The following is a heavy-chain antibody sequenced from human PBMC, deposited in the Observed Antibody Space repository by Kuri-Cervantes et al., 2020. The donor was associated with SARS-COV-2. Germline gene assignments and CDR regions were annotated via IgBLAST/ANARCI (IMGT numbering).Heavy chain of an antibody. CDR2: INHSGST. CDR1: GESFSGYY. CDR3: ARGLPSQWLAEGNYYFDY. Sequence: SETLSLTCAVYGESFSGYYWSWIRQPPGKGLEWIGEINHSGSTNYNPSLKSRVTISVDTSKNQFSLKLNSVTAADTAVYYCARGLPSQWLAEGNYYFDYWGQGTLVTVSS. D-gene: IGHD6-19*01. V-gene: IGHV4-34*01. J-gene: IGHJ4*02.